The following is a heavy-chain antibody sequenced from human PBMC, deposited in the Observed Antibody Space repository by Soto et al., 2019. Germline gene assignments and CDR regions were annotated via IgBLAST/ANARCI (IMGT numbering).Heavy chain of an antibody. V-gene: IGHV4-34*01. J-gene: IGHJ5*02. CDR3: ASTISLMNWFDP. Sequence: QVQLQQWGAGLLKPSETLSLTCAVYGGSFSGYYWSWIRQPPGKGLEWIGEINHSGSTNYNPSLKSRVNISVDTSKNQFSLKLSSVTAADTAVYYCASTISLMNWFDPWGQGTLVTVSS. CDR1: GGSFSGYY. D-gene: IGHD3-3*01. CDR2: INHSGST.